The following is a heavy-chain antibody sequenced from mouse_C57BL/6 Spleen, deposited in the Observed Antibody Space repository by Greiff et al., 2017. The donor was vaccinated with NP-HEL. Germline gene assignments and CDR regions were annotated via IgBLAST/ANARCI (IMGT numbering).Heavy chain of an antibody. J-gene: IGHJ1*03. V-gene: IGHV1-52*01. CDR3: ARWDDGYSWYFDV. CDR1: GYTFTSYW. CDR2: IDPSDSET. D-gene: IGHD2-3*01. Sequence: VHLQQPGAELVRPGSSVKLSCKSSGYTFTSYWMPWVKQRPIQGLEWIGNIDPSDSETHYNQKFKDKATLTVDKSSSTAYMQLSSLTSEDSAVYYCARWDDGYSWYFDVWGTGTTVTVSS.